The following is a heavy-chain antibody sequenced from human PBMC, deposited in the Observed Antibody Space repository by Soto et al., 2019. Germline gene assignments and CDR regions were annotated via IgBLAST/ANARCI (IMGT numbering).Heavy chain of an antibody. V-gene: IGHV2-26*01. CDR2: IFSNDEK. CDR1: GFSRSNARMG. Sequence: QVTLKESCPVLVKPTETLTLTCTVSGFSRSNARMGVSWIRQPPGQALEWLAHIFSNDEKSYSTSLKSRITISKDTSKSQVVLTMTNMDPVDTATYYCARAHADMIVVASGFDYWGQGTLGTVSS. CDR3: ARAHADMIVVASGFDY. D-gene: IGHD3-22*01. J-gene: IGHJ4*02.